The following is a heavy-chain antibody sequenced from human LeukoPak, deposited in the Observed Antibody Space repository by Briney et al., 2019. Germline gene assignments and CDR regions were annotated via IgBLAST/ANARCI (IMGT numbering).Heavy chain of an antibody. J-gene: IGHJ6*02. D-gene: IGHD2-15*01. CDR1: GGSISSGGYS. CDR2: IYHGGST. V-gene: IGHV4-30-2*01. CDR3: ARYCSGGSCPGPNYGMDV. Sequence: SQTLSLTCAVSGGSISSGGYSWSWIRQPPGKGLEWIGYIYHGGSTYYNPSLKSRVTISVDRSKNQFSLKLSSVTAADTAVYYCARYCSGGSCPGPNYGMDVWGQGTTVTVSS.